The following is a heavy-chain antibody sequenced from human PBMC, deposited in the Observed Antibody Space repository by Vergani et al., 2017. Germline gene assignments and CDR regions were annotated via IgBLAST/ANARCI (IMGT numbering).Heavy chain of an antibody. CDR3: AKNIVVVPAAFYYYYYMDV. D-gene: IGHD2-2*01. J-gene: IGHJ6*03. Sequence: QVQLQQWGAGLLKPSETLSLTCAVYGGSFSGYYWSWIRQPPGKGLEWIGEINHSGSTNYNPSLKSRVTISVDTSKNQFSLKLSSVTAADTAVYYCAKNIVVVPAAFYYYYYMDVWGKGP. CDR2: INHSGST. V-gene: IGHV4-34*01. CDR1: GGSFSGYY.